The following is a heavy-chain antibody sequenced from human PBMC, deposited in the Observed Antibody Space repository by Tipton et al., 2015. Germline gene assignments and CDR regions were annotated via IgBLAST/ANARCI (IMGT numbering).Heavy chain of an antibody. V-gene: IGHV4-38-2*01. CDR3: ARSELGDFDS. CDR1: GYSISSGYY. J-gene: IGHJ4*02. D-gene: IGHD7-27*01. Sequence: TLSLTCDVSGYSISSGYYWGWIRQPPGKGLEWIGSIFHRGDTNYNPSLKSRVTISVDTSKNHFSLKLSSVTAADTAVYYCARSELGDFDSWGQGTLVSVSS. CDR2: IFHRGDT.